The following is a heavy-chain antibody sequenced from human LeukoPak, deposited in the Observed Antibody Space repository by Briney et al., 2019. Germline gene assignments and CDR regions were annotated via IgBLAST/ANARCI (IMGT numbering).Heavy chain of an antibody. Sequence: GGSLRLSCAASGFTFSSYAMHWVRQAPGKGLEWVAVISYDGSNKYYADSVKGRFTISRDNSKNTLYLQMNSLRAEDTAVYYCARDTYGDYPEYFQHWGQGTLVTASS. D-gene: IGHD4-17*01. CDR2: ISYDGSNK. CDR3: ARDTYGDYPEYFQH. J-gene: IGHJ1*01. V-gene: IGHV3-30-3*01. CDR1: GFTFSSYA.